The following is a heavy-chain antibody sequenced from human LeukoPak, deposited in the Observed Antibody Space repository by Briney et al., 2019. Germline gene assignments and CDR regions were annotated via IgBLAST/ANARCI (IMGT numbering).Heavy chain of an antibody. D-gene: IGHD3-22*01. V-gene: IGHV1-2*02. CDR2: INPNSGGT. CDR1: GYTFTGYY. CDR3: ARIPASQVVHSDY. J-gene: IGHJ4*02. Sequence: GASVKVSCKASGYTFTGYYMHWVRQAPGQGLEWMGWINPNSGGTNYAQKFQGRVTMTRDTSISTAYMELSRLRSDDTAVYYCARIPASQVVHSDYWGQGTLVTVSS.